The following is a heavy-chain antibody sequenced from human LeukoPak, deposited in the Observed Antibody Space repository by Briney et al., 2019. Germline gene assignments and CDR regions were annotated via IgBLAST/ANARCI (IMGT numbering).Heavy chain of an antibody. CDR1: GGAIIPFY. Sequence: SETLSLTCSVSGGAIIPFYWNWIRQPAGKGLEWIGRIYSSGSTKYNPSLKSRVTMSVDTSKNQFSLNLSSVTAADTAVYYCAKDYYDSSEGWFDPWGQGTLVTVSS. D-gene: IGHD3-22*01. J-gene: IGHJ5*02. V-gene: IGHV4-4*07. CDR2: IYSSGST. CDR3: AKDYYDSSEGWFDP.